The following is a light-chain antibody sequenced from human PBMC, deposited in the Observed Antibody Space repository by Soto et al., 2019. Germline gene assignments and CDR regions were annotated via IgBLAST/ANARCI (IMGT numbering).Light chain of an antibody. CDR2: AAS. J-gene: IGKJ4*02. CDR3: QQVAGYPQ. V-gene: IGKV1-9*01. CDR1: QVIGTY. Sequence: DIQLTQSPSFLSASVGDIVTITCRASQVIGTYLAWYQQKPGQAPKLLISAASTLQSGVPSRFSGSGSGTGFTLTISSLQPEDFATYYCQQVAGYPQFGGGTKVDIK.